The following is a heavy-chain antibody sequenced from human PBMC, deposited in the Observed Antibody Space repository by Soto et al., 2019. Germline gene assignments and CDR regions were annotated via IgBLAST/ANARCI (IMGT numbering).Heavy chain of an antibody. Sequence: QVQLVQSGAEVKKPGASVKVSCKASGYTFISYGINWVRQAPGQGLEWMGWISAYNGDTNYAQEFQGRVTMPTDTYPTTSYMELMSMSPYDTAVYYCASIEGATGATFGYWGQGSLVTVS. D-gene: IGHD1-26*01. V-gene: IGHV1-18*01. CDR2: ISAYNGDT. J-gene: IGHJ4*02. CDR3: ASIEGATGATFGY. CDR1: GYTFISYG.